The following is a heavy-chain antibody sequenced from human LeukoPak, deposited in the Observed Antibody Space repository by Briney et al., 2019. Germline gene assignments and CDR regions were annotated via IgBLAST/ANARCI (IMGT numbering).Heavy chain of an antibody. CDR3: ARGYFQGKYYDFWSGYYTQWYYFDY. CDR2: MNPNSGNT. J-gene: IGHJ4*02. D-gene: IGHD3-3*01. Sequence: ASVKVSCKASGYTFTSYDINWVRQATGQGLEWMGWMNPNSGNTGYAQKFQGRVTMTRNTSISTAYMELSRLRSDDTAVYYCARGYFQGKYYDFWSGYYTQWYYFDYWGQGTLVTVSS. V-gene: IGHV1-8*01. CDR1: GYTFTSYD.